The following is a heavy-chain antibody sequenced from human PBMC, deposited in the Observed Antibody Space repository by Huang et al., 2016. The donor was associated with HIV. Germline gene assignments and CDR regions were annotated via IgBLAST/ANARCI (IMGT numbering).Heavy chain of an antibody. Sequence: QLLLQESGPGLVKPSEALALTWAVSGGSIRSSDYHWGWIRQPPGKGLEWIGSIYLKGSTHYSPSLKSRVTIAVDTSKNLFFLNLTSMTAADTAVYYCARHREGPVAYYSGWGSHLNYMDVWGRGRTVVVSS. CDR1: GGSIRSSDYH. D-gene: IGHD3-10*01. J-gene: IGHJ6*03. CDR2: IYLKGST. CDR3: ARHREGPVAYYSGWGSHLNYMDV. V-gene: IGHV4-39*01.